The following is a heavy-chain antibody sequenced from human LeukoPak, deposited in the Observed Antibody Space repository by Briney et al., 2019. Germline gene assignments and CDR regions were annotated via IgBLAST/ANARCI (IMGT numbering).Heavy chain of an antibody. CDR1: GFTFSSYG. J-gene: IGHJ4*02. Sequence: GGSLRLSCAASGFTFSSYGMSWVRQAPGKGLEWVSTISGSAYNTYYADSVKGRFTITRDNSANTLYLQMNSLRAEDTALYYCAKHSGSYFIYYVDSWGQGTLVTVSS. CDR3: AKHSGSYFIYYVDS. V-gene: IGHV3-23*01. CDR2: ISGSAYNT. D-gene: IGHD1-26*01.